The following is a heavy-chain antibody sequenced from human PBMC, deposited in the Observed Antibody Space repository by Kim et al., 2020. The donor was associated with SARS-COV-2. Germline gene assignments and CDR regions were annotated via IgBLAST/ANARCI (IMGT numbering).Heavy chain of an antibody. CDR3: ARHYYGMDV. Sequence: GSTNYNPSLKSRVTISVDTSKNQFSLKLSSVTAADTAVYYCARHYYGMDVWGQGTTVTVSS. J-gene: IGHJ6*02. CDR2: GST. V-gene: IGHV4-59*08.